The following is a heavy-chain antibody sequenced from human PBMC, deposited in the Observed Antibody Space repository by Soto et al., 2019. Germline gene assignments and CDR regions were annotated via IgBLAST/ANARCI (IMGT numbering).Heavy chain of an antibody. Sequence: ASVKVSCKASGYTFTGYYMHWVRQAPGQGLEWMGWINPNSGGTNYAQKFQGWVTMTRDTSISTAYMELSRLKSGDTAVYYCARGADRRYCSGGSCRFGIDDWGQGTLVTVSS. CDR2: INPNSGGT. CDR1: GYTFTGYY. D-gene: IGHD2-15*01. CDR3: ARGADRRYCSGGSCRFGIDD. V-gene: IGHV1-2*04. J-gene: IGHJ4*02.